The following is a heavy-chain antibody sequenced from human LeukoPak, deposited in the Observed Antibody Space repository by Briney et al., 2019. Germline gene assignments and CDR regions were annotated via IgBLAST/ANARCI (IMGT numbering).Heavy chain of an antibody. CDR3: ARDRRVMYCSGGSCYPRPWFDP. V-gene: IGHV1-2*02. CDR2: ISPNSGGT. Sequence: ASVKVSCKASGYTFTGYYMHWVRQAPGQGLEWMGWISPNSGGTNYAQKFQGRVTMTRDTSISTAYMELSRLRSDDTAVYYCARDRRVMYCSGGSCYPRPWFDPWGQGTLVTVSS. D-gene: IGHD2-15*01. J-gene: IGHJ5*02. CDR1: GYTFTGYY.